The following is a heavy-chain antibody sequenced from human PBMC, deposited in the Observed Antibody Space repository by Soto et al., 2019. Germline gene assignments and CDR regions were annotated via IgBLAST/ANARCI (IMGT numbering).Heavy chain of an antibody. D-gene: IGHD3-22*01. J-gene: IGHJ4*02. CDR3: AQGSPVYYDTFAW. V-gene: IGHV3-23*01. CDR1: GFTFSSYS. Sequence: GGSLRLSCAASGFTFSSYSIYWVRQAPGKGLEWVSGISGSGSGTYYADSVKGRFTISRDNSKNTLYLQMNSLRAEDTAIYYCAQGSPVYYDTFAWWGRGHLVTVSS. CDR2: ISGSGSGT.